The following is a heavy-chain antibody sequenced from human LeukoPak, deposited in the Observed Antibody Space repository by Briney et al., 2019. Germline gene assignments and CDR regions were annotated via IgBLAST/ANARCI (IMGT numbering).Heavy chain of an antibody. Sequence: PGGSLRLSCAASVFTFSNYWMSWVRQAPGKGLEWVGRIRSEADGGTLDYAALVKGRFTISRDASKNTLYLQMNSLKTEDTAVYYCTTVIMGTPKDDYWGQGTLVTVSS. D-gene: IGHD4-23*01. CDR2: IRSEADGGTL. CDR1: VFTFSNYW. J-gene: IGHJ4*02. CDR3: TTVIMGTPKDDY. V-gene: IGHV3-15*01.